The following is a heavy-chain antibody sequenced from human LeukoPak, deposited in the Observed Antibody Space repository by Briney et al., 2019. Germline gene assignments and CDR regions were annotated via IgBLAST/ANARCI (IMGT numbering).Heavy chain of an antibody. Sequence: GGPLRLSCTASGFTFGDYAMSWFRQAPGKGLEWVGFIRSKAYGGTTEYAASVKGRFTISRDDSKSIAYLQMNSLKTEDTAVYYCTREYSSSSLDYYYYMDVWGKGTTVTVSS. CDR3: TREYSSSSLDYYYYMDV. D-gene: IGHD6-6*01. CDR1: GFTFGDYA. J-gene: IGHJ6*03. CDR2: IRSKAYGGTT. V-gene: IGHV3-49*03.